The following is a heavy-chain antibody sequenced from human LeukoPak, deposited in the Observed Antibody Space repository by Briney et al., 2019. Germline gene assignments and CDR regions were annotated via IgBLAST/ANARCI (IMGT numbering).Heavy chain of an antibody. J-gene: IGHJ4*02. CDR1: GYSFTSYW. D-gene: IGHD3-9*01. CDR3: ARERYFDWLLSFDY. V-gene: IGHV5-10-1*01. Sequence: GESLKISCKGSGYSFTSYWISWVRQMPGKGLEWVGRIDPSYSYTNYSPSFQGHVTISADKSISTAYLQWSSLKASDTAMYYCARERYFDWLLSFDYWGQGTLVTVSS. CDR2: IDPSYSYT.